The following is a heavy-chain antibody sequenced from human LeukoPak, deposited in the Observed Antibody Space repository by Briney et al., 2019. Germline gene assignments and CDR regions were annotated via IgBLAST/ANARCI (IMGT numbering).Heavy chain of an antibody. CDR1: GFTFSNAW. D-gene: IGHD2-15*01. Sequence: GGSLRLSCAASGFTFSNAWMSWVRQAPGKGLEWVGRIKSKTDGGKTDYAAPVKGRFTISRDDSKNTLYLQMNSLKTEDTAVYYCTTELGYCSGGSCYSFGYFQHWGQGTLVTVSS. CDR2: IKSKTDGGKT. V-gene: IGHV3-15*01. CDR3: TTELGYCSGGSCYSFGYFQH. J-gene: IGHJ1*01.